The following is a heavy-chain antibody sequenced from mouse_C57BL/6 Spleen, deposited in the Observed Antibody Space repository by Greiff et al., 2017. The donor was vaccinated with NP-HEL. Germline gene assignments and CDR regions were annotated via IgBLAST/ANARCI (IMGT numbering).Heavy chain of an antibody. CDR2: ISGGGGNT. Sequence: EVQRVESGGGLVKPGGSLKLSCAASGFTFSSYTMSWVRQTPEKRLEWVATISGGGGNTYYPDSVKGRFTISRDNAKNTLYLQMSSLRSEDTALYYCARHYGNYNFDYWGQGTTLTVSS. J-gene: IGHJ2*01. V-gene: IGHV5-9*01. D-gene: IGHD2-1*01. CDR3: ARHYGNYNFDY. CDR1: GFTFSSYT.